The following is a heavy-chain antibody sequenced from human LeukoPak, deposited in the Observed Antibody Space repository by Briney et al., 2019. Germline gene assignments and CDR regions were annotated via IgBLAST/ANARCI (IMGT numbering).Heavy chain of an antibody. V-gene: IGHV4-39*01. J-gene: IGHJ5*02. D-gene: IGHD6-25*01. CDR3: ARSAATDWFDP. CDR1: SGSISSSSYY. Sequence: SETLSLTCTVSSGSISSSSYYWGWIRQPPGNGLEWIGSIYYSGSTYYNPSLKSRVTISVDTSKNQFSLKLSSVTAADTAVYYCARSAATDWFDPWGQGTLVTVSS. CDR2: IYYSGST.